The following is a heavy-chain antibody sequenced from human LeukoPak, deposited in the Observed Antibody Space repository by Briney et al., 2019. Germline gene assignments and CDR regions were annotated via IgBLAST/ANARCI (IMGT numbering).Heavy chain of an antibody. V-gene: IGHV3-30-3*01. J-gene: IGHJ4*02. Sequence: GGSLRLSCAASGFTFSSYAMHWVRQAPGKGLEWVAVISYDGSNKYYADSVKGRFTISRDNSKNTLYLQMNSLRAEDTAVYYCARTPYGSGRGPIDYWGQGTLVTVSS. CDR2: ISYDGSNK. CDR3: ARTPYGSGRGPIDY. CDR1: GFTFSSYA. D-gene: IGHD3-10*01.